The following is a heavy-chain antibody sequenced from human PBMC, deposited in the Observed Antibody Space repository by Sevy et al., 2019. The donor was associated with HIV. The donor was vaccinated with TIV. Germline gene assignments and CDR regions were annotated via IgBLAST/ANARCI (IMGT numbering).Heavy chain of an antibody. CDR3: TRTKGLYGYYDSSGYQEDDAFDN. Sequence: GGSLRLSCAASGFTFSGSAMHWVRQASGKGLEWVGRIRSKANTYATVYAASLKGRFTNSRDDSKKTSFLQMNSLKTQDTAVYYCTRTKGLYGYYDSSGYQEDDAFDNWGQGTMVTVSS. CDR1: GFTFSGSA. V-gene: IGHV3-73*01. J-gene: IGHJ3*02. CDR2: IRSKANTYAT. D-gene: IGHD3-22*01.